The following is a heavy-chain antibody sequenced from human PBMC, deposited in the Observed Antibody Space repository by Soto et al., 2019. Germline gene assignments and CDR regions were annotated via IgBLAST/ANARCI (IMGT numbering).Heavy chain of an antibody. J-gene: IGHJ4*02. CDR1: GYTFTGYY. CDR2: INPNSGGT. Sequence: ASVKVSCKASGYTFTGYYMHWVRQAPGQGPEWMGRINPNSGGTNYAQKFQGRVTMTRDTSISTAYMELSRLRSDDTAVYYCARGGGSGWYKVYFFDYWGQGTLFTVSS. D-gene: IGHD6-19*01. V-gene: IGHV1-2*02. CDR3: ARGGGSGWYKVYFFDY.